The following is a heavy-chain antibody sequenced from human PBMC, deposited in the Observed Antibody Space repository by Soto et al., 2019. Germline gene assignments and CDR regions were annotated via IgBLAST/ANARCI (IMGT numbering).Heavy chain of an antibody. CDR3: ASSSGWSFYYFDY. J-gene: IGHJ4*02. D-gene: IGHD6-19*01. CDR1: GFTFSSYA. CDR2: ISYDGSNK. V-gene: IGHV3-30-3*01. Sequence: GGSLRLSCAASGFTFSSYAMHWVGQAPGKGLAWVAGISYDGSNKYYADSVKGRFTISRDNSKNTLYLQMNSLRAEDTAVYYCASSSGWSFYYFDYWGQGTLVTVSS.